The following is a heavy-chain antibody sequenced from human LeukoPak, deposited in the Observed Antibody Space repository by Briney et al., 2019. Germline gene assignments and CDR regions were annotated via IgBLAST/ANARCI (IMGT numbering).Heavy chain of an antibody. CDR2: IYYSGST. CDR1: GGSISSSSYY. J-gene: IGHJ4*02. V-gene: IGHV4-39*01. D-gene: IGHD5-12*01. CDR3: ARLRSGYDLFDY. Sequence: PSESLSLTCNVSGGSISSSSYYWGWIRQPPGKGLEWIGSIYYSGSTYYNPSLKSRVTISVDTSKNQFSLKLSSVTAADTAVYYCARLRSGYDLFDYWGQGTLVTVSS.